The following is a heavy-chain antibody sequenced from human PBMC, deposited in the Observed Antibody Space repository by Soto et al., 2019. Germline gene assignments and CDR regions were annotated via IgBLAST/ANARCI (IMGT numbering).Heavy chain of an antibody. J-gene: IGHJ4*02. D-gene: IGHD3-22*01. CDR1: GFTFSNYI. Sequence: EVQLLESGGGLVQPGGSLRLSCAASGFTFSNYIMNWVRQFPGKGLEWVSAIHPGGATTFYADSVKGRFTISRDDSRNTLYLQMNSLTAEDSAVYYCAKHLGIYYSGGLDIWGQGTLITVSS. V-gene: IGHV3-23*01. CDR3: AKHLGIYYSGGLDI. CDR2: IHPGGATT.